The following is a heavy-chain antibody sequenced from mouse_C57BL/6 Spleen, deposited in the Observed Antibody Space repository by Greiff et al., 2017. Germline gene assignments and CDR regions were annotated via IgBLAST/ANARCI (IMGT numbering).Heavy chain of an antibody. J-gene: IGHJ4*01. CDR1: GYTFTSYW. CDR3: ARRIYGDAMDY. V-gene: IGHV1-69*01. CDR2: IDPSDSYT. Sequence: VQLKQPGAELVMPGASVKLSCKASGYTFTSYWMHWVKQRPGQGLEWIGEIDPSDSYTNYNQKFKGKSTLTVDKSSSTAYMQLSSLTSEDSAVYYCARRIYGDAMDYWGQGTSVTVSS. D-gene: IGHD1-1*02.